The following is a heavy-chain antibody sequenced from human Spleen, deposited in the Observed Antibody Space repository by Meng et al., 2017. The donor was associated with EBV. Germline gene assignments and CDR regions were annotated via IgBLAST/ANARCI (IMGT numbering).Heavy chain of an antibody. Sequence: QWQLVQPGAEVKKPGASLKVSFKTSGYTFTGYYIRWVRQAPGQGLEWMGRINPDSGGTDYAQKYQDRVTMTRDTSISTAYMELSSLRSDDTAIYYCARVRCFDGSCNWGYWGQGTLVTVSS. CDR2: INPDSGGT. V-gene: IGHV1-2*06. J-gene: IGHJ4*02. D-gene: IGHD2-15*01. CDR1: GYTFTGYY. CDR3: ARVRCFDGSCNWGY.